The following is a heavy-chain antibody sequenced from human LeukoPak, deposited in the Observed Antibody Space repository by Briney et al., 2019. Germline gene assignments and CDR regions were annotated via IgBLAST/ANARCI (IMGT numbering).Heavy chain of an antibody. D-gene: IGHD3-22*01. Sequence: GGSLRLSCAASGFTFSSYAMSWVRQAPGKGLEWVSAISGSGGSTYYADSVKGRFTISRDNSKNTLYLQMNSLRAEDTAVYYCANRRVYYYDSSGSYEDYYFDYWGQGTLVTVSS. CDR2: ISGSGGST. CDR3: ANRRVYYYDSSGSYEDYYFDY. CDR1: GFTFSSYA. J-gene: IGHJ4*02. V-gene: IGHV3-23*01.